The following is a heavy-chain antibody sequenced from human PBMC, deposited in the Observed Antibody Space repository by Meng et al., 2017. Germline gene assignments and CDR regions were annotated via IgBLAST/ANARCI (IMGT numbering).Heavy chain of an antibody. CDR3: ATDNWGPHY. CDR2: INPSDNSA. V-gene: IGHV1-46*02. Sequence: QVQVGKFGAEVKNPGASVKVSCKASGDTLNTYKMHWVRQAPGQGLEWMGIINPSDNSAAYAQGFQGRLTMTRDTCTSTLYMELTSLQFEDTAIYYCATDNWGPHYWGQGTLVTVSS. D-gene: IGHD7-27*01. CDR1: GDTLNTYK. J-gene: IGHJ4*02.